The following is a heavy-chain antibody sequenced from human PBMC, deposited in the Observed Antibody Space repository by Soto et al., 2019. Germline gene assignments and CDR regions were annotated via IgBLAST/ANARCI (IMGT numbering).Heavy chain of an antibody. D-gene: IGHD2-15*01. V-gene: IGHV3-23*01. CDR2: ISGSGDST. CDR3: AKRDRQVSATPFFDH. Sequence: EVQLLESGGGLVLPGGSPRLSCAASGFTFNNYAMNWVRQAPGKGLEWVSEISGSGDSTFFTDSVKGRFTISRDNSKNTLYLQMNSLRAEDTAMYYCAKRDRQVSATPFFDHWGPGTLVSVSS. J-gene: IGHJ4*02. CDR1: GFTFNNYA.